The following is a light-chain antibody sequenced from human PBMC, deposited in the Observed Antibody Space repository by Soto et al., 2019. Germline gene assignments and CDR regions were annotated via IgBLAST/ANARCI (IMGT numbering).Light chain of an antibody. Sequence: QLVLTQPPSASGTPGQRVIISCSGSNSNIGTYTVNWYQQLPGTAPKLLIYTDYQRPSGVPDRFSGSRSGTSASLAISGLQSEDEAHYYCASWDDSLSGGVFGGGTKLTVL. CDR1: NSNIGTYT. J-gene: IGLJ3*02. CDR3: ASWDDSLSGGV. CDR2: TDY. V-gene: IGLV1-44*01.